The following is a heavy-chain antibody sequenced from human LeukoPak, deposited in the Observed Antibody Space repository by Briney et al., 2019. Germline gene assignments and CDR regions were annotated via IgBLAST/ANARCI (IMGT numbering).Heavy chain of an antibody. J-gene: IGHJ4*02. D-gene: IGHD1-26*01. CDR2: FDPEDGET. CDR3: ATGHSGKYWDLDY. V-gene: IGHV1-24*01. Sequence: GAPVKVSCKASGYTHTQLSMHWVPQAPGKGLECRGGFDPEDGETNYAQQFQGRVTMTEDTSTDTAYMELSSLRPEDTAVYYCATGHSGKYWDLDYWGQGTLVTVSS. CDR1: GYTHTQLS.